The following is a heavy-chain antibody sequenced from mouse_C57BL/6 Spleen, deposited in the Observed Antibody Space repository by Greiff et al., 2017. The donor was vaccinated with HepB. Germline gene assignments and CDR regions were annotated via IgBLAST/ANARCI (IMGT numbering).Heavy chain of an antibody. J-gene: IGHJ1*03. CDR3: ARWGDWDFDV. V-gene: IGHV1-82*01. CDR1: GYAFSSSW. Sequence: QVHVKQSGPELVKPGASVKISCKASGYAFSSSWMNWVKQRPGKGLEWIGRIYPGDGDTNYNGKFKGKATLTADKSSSTAYMQLSSLTSEDSAVYFCARWGDWDFDVWGTGTTVTVSS. CDR2: IYPGDGDT.